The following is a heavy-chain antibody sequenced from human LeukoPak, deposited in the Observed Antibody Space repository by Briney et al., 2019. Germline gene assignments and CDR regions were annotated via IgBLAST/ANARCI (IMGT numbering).Heavy chain of an antibody. CDR2: SSSSGSTI. Sequence: GGSLRLPCAASGFTLSDYYMSWIRQAPGKGLEWVSYSSSSGSTIYYADSVKGRFAISRDNAKNSLYLQMNSLRAEDTAVYYCARRRDFIDYWGQGTLVTVSS. V-gene: IGHV3-11*01. D-gene: IGHD3/OR15-3a*01. CDR1: GFTLSDYY. J-gene: IGHJ4*02. CDR3: ARRRDFIDY.